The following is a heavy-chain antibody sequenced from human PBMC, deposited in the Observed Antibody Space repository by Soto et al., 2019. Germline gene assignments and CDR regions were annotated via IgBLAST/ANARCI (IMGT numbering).Heavy chain of an antibody. J-gene: IGHJ4*02. CDR1: GFTFSNAW. CDR2: IKSKTDDGTT. V-gene: IGHV3-15*01. CDR3: TTGVGGNSYFDY. D-gene: IGHD2-21*02. Sequence: GGSLRLSCAASGFTFSNAWMSWVRQAPGKGLEWVGRIKSKTDDGTTDYAAPVKGRFTISRDDSKNTLYQQMNSLKTEDTAVDYCTTGVGGNSYFDYWGQGTLVTVSS.